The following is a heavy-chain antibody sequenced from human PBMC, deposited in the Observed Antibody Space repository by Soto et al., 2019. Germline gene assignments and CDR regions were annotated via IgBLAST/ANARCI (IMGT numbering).Heavy chain of an antibody. Sequence: GGSLRLSCAASGFTFSSYGLHWVRQAPGKGLEWVAHISYDGSNKYYVDSVKGRFTISRDNSKHTLDLQMNSLRAEDTAVYYCAKDGLLPDAGGFFQHWGQGTLVTVSS. CDR2: ISYDGSNK. CDR1: GFTFSSYG. V-gene: IGHV3-30*18. D-gene: IGHD2-2*01. J-gene: IGHJ1*01. CDR3: AKDGLLPDAGGFFQH.